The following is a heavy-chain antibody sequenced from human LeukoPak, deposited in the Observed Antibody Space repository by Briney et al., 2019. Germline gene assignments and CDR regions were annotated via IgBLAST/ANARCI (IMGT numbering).Heavy chain of an antibody. V-gene: IGHV1-69*02. CDR3: ARAKYSGGWPIDY. Sequence: SVKVSCKASGGTFSSYTISWVRQAPGQGLEWMGRIIPILGIANYAQKFQGRVTITADKSTGTAYMELSSLRSEDTAVYYCARAKYSGGWPIDYWGQGTLVTVSS. J-gene: IGHJ4*02. D-gene: IGHD6-19*01. CDR2: IIPILGIA. CDR1: GGTFSSYT.